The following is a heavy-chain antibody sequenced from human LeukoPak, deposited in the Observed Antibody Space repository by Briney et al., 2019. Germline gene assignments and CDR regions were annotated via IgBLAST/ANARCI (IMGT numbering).Heavy chain of an antibody. V-gene: IGHV4-30-4*01. Sequence: PSETLSLTCTVSGGSISSGDYYWSWIRQPPGKGLEWIGYIYYSGSTYYNPSLKSRVTISVDTSKNQFSLKLSSVTAADTAVYYCARVPYYYDSSGRTFDPWGQGTLVTVSS. D-gene: IGHD3-22*01. J-gene: IGHJ5*02. CDR3: ARVPYYYDSSGRTFDP. CDR2: IYYSGST. CDR1: GGSISSGDYY.